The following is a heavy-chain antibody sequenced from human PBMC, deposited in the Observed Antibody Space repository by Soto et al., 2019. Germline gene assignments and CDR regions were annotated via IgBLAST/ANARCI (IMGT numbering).Heavy chain of an antibody. CDR3: ARDGLCTDGTGGSCHSRFLHNGCDP. CDR2: INSDGSNT. D-gene: IGHD2-15*01. V-gene: IGHV3-74*01. Sequence: EVQLVESGGGLVQPGGSLRLSCAASGFSFSSYWMHWVRQVPGKGLVWVSRINSDGSNTNYADSVKGRFTISRDNGKNTLYLQMNSLRVEDTAVYYCARDGLCTDGTGGSCHSRFLHNGCDPWGQGTLVTVSS. CDR1: GFSFSSYW. J-gene: IGHJ5*02.